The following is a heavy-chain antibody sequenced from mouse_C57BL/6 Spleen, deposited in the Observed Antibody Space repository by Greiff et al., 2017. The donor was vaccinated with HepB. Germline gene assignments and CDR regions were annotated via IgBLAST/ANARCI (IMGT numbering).Heavy chain of an antibody. Sequence: VKLQQPGAELVRPGSSVKLSCKASGYTFTSYWMHWVKQRPIQGLEWIGNIDPSDSETHYNQKFKDKATLTVDKSSSTAYMQLSSLTSEDSAVYYCARSKNWYFDVWGTGTTVTVSS. CDR2: IDPSDSET. J-gene: IGHJ1*03. CDR3: ARSKNWYFDV. CDR1: GYTFTSYW. V-gene: IGHV1-52*01.